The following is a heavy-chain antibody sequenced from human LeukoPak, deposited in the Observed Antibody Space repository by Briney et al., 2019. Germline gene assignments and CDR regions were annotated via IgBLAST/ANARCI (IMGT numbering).Heavy chain of an antibody. Sequence: GGSLRLSCAASGFAFDDYAMHWVRQAPGTGLEWVSLISGDGGTTYYADSVKGRFTISRDNSKNSLYLQINSLRTEDTALYYSAKDIRGDGYNSRFDYWGQGTLVTVSP. J-gene: IGHJ4*02. CDR3: AKDIRGDGYNSRFDY. V-gene: IGHV3-43*02. CDR2: ISGDGGTT. CDR1: GFAFDDYA. D-gene: IGHD5-24*01.